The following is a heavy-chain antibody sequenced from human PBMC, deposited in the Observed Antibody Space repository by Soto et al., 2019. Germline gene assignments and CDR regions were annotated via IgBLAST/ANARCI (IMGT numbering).Heavy chain of an antibody. J-gene: IGHJ6*02. V-gene: IGHV1-69*13. Sequence: AASLKVSWKASGDSFSVYTINWVRQAPGQRLEWMGGIIPIFDTANYAEKFQGRVTITADESTSTSFMEVSSLRSEDTAVYYCARNGTLTGYSYGMDVWGQGTMVTVSS. CDR2: IIPIFDTA. CDR1: GDSFSVYT. CDR3: ARNGTLTGYSYGMDV. D-gene: IGHD1-1*01.